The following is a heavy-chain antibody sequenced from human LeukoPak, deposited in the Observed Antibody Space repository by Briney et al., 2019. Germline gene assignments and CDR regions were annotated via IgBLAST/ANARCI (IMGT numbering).Heavy chain of an antibody. J-gene: IGHJ4*02. CDR1: GGSISNTNYY. V-gene: IGHV4-39*01. CDR2: IYYSGST. CDR3: ARQSVGGGYFDY. Sequence: SETLSLTCSVSGGSISNTNYYCGWILQPPGKGLEWIGSIYYSGSTYYNSSLKSRVTISVDTSKNQFSLKLSSVTAADTAVYYCARQSVGGGYFDYWGQGTLVTVSS. D-gene: IGHD3-16*01.